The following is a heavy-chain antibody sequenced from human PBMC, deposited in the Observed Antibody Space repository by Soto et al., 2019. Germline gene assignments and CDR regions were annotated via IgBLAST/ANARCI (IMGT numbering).Heavy chain of an antibody. J-gene: IGHJ4*02. CDR2: IWLDGSNK. V-gene: IGHV3-33*01. CDR1: GFTFSSYG. CDR3: ARGLWSFDY. Sequence: QVQLVESGGGVVQPGRSLRLSCAASGFTFSSYGMHWVRQAPGKVLEGVAVIWLDGSNKYYADSVKGRFTISRDNSKNTLYLQMNSLRAADTAVYYCARGLWSFDYWGQGNLVTVSS. D-gene: IGHD5-18*01.